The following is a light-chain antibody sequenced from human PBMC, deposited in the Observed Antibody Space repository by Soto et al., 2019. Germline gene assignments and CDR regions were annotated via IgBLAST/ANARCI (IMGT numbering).Light chain of an antibody. Sequence: QSALTQPASVSGSPGQSITISCTGTNNDVGAYNYVSWFQQHPGKAPKTMIYDVSNRPSGVSNRFSGSKSGNTASLTVSGLQAEDEADYCCSSYTRSNTVVFGGGTKLTVL. V-gene: IGLV2-14*03. CDR3: SSYTRSNTVV. J-gene: IGLJ3*02. CDR2: DVS. CDR1: NNDVGAYNY.